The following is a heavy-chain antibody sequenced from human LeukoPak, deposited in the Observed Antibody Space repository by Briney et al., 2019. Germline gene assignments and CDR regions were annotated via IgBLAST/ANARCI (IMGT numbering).Heavy chain of an antibody. CDR2: ISYDGSNK. V-gene: IGHV3-30*18. D-gene: IGHD2-2*02. CDR1: GFTFSSYG. J-gene: IGHJ6*02. CDR3: AKELYPYYYYYGMDV. Sequence: PGGSLRLSCAASGFTFSSYGMHWVRQAPGKGLEWVAVISYDGSNKYYADSVKGRFTISRVNSKNTLYLQMNSLRAEDTAVYYCAKELYPYYYYYGMDVWGQGTTVTVSS.